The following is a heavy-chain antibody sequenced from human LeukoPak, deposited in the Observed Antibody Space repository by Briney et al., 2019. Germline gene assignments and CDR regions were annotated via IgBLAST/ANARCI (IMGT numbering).Heavy chain of an antibody. D-gene: IGHD3-22*01. CDR1: GFTFSSYA. J-gene: IGHJ4*02. CDR2: ISGSGGST. CDR3: AKGSHYDSSGSFYFDY. Sequence: GGSLRLSCAASGFTFSSYAMSWVRQAPGKGLEWVSAISGSGGSTYYADSVKGRFTISRDNSKNTLYVQVNSLGTEDTAAYYCAKGSHYDSSGSFYFDYWGQGTLVTVSS. V-gene: IGHV3-23*01.